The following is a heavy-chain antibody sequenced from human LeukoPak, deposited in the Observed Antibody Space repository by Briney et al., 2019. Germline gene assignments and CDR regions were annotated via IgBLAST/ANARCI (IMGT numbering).Heavy chain of an antibody. J-gene: IGHJ4*02. V-gene: IGHV3-23*01. Sequence: GGSLRLSCAASGFTFSSYAMSWVRQAPGKGLEWVSTINGGGVNTHYADSVGGRFTISRDNSKDTLFLQMNSLRDEDTAVYYCAKDLYSNYGPADYWGQGNLVTVSS. CDR1: GFTFSSYA. D-gene: IGHD4-11*01. CDR2: INGGGVNT. CDR3: AKDLYSNYGPADY.